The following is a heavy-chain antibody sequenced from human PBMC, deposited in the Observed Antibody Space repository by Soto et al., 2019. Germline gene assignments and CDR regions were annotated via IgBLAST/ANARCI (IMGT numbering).Heavy chain of an antibody. CDR2: IIPIFGTA. V-gene: IGHV1-69*12. J-gene: IGHJ6*02. CDR1: GGTFSSYA. CDR3: AGHSGSSLEGRYDNGMDV. Sequence: QVQLVQSGAEVKKPGSSVKVSCKASGGTFSSYAISWVRQAPGQGLEWMGGIIPIFGTADYAQKFQGRVRTPADESTSTANMELRSLRSEDTAVYYCAGHSGSSLEGRYDNGMDVWRQGTTVTAAS. D-gene: IGHD1-26*01.